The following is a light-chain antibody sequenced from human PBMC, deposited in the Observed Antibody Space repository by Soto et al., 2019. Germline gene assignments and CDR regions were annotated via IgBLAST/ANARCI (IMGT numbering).Light chain of an antibody. CDR2: EVS. J-gene: IGLJ1*01. CDR3: TSYSTSNSYV. CDR1: SSDVGGYNF. Sequence: QSVLTQPASVSGSPGQSITIFCTGSSSDVGGYNFVSWYQQHPGKAPKLMIYEVSKRPSGVSNRFSGSKSGNTASLTISGLQAEDGADYYCTSYSTSNSYVFGAGTKVTVL. V-gene: IGLV2-14*01.